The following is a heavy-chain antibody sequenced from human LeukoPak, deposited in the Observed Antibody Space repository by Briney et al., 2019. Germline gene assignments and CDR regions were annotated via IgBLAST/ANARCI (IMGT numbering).Heavy chain of an antibody. J-gene: IGHJ5*02. CDR2: IWYDGSNK. D-gene: IGHD2-2*01. Sequence: PGGSLRLSCAASGFTFSSYGMHWVRQAPGKGLEWVAVIWYDGSNKYYADSVKGRFTISRDNSKNTLYLQMNSLRAEDTAVYYCAKGEYQLSPNWFDPWGQGTLVTVSS. CDR1: GFTFSSYG. CDR3: AKGEYQLSPNWFDP. V-gene: IGHV3-33*06.